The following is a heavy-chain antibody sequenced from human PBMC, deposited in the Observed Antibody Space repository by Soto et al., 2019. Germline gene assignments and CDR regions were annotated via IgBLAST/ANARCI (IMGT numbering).Heavy chain of an antibody. D-gene: IGHD2-2*01. CDR1: GFTFSSYA. CDR2: ISYDGSNK. V-gene: IGHV3-30-3*01. CDR3: ARGDIVLVPAAIFGHFEY. Sequence: QVQLVESGGGVVQPGRSLRLSCAASGFTFSSYAMHWVRQAPGKGLELVAVISYDGSNKYYADSEKGRFTISRDNSKNMLYLQMNCLRAEDTAVYYCARGDIVLVPAAIFGHFEYWGQGTLVTVSS. J-gene: IGHJ4*02.